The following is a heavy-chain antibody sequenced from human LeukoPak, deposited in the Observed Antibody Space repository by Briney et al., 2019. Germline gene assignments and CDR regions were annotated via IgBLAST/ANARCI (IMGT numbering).Heavy chain of an antibody. J-gene: IGHJ4*02. CDR2: IYHSGST. CDR1: GGSISSGGYY. V-gene: IGHV4-30-2*01. Sequence: SETLSLTCTVSGGSISSGGYYWSWIRQPPGKGLEWIGYIYHSGSTYYNPSLKSRVTISIDRSKNQFSLNLSSVTAADTAVYYCARDRPGGSSLDYWGQGILVTVSS. D-gene: IGHD6-13*01. CDR3: ARDRPGGSSLDY.